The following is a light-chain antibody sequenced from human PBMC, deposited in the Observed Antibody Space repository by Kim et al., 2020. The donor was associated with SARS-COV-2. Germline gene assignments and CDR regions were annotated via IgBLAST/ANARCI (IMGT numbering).Light chain of an antibody. V-gene: IGKV3-15*01. Sequence: VSPGESATLSCRASQSVSTNLAWYQQKPGQAPRLLIYGASTRATGIPARFSGSGSGTEFTLPINSLQSEDFAVYYCQQYNNWPPYTFGQGTKLEI. J-gene: IGKJ2*01. CDR1: QSVSTN. CDR2: GAS. CDR3: QQYNNWPPYT.